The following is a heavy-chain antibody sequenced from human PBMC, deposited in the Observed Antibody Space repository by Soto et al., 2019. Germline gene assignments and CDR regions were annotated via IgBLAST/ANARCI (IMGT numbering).Heavy chain of an antibody. CDR3: AKAGDNWNLWKIDY. J-gene: IGHJ4*02. D-gene: IGHD1-7*01. Sequence: GGSLRLSCAASGFTFSSYGMHWVRQAPGKGLEWVAVISYDGSNKYYADSVKGRFTISRDNSKNTLYLQMNSLRAEDTAVYYCAKAGDNWNLWKIDYWGQGTLVTVSS. CDR1: GFTFSSYG. V-gene: IGHV3-30*18. CDR2: ISYDGSNK.